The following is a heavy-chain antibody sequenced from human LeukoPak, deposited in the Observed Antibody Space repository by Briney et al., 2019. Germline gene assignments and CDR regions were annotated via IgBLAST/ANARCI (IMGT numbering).Heavy chain of an antibody. V-gene: IGHV1-69*10. J-gene: IGHJ6*02. CDR1: VSTFSSYA. CDR3: AKQSEDSEDSYYCGMDV. D-gene: IGHD2-15*01. CDR2: IIPIIGKA. Sequence: SLKVSSKPSVSTFSSYAITWVRRAPGHGLEWMGGIIPIIGKANDAQKFQARVTITANKSTSTAKKELSSLRSEDTAVYYCAKQSEDSEDSYYCGMDVWGQGTTVTVSS.